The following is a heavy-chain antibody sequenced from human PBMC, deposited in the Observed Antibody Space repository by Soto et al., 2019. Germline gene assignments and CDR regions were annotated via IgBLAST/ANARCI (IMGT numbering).Heavy chain of an antibody. Sequence: ASVKVSCKASGYTFIDYGITWVRQAPGQGLEWMGWINAYNANTNYAQKLQGRVTMTTDTSTSTAYMELRSLRSDDTAVYYCARGGSGSYVDYWGQGTLVTVSS. CDR1: GYTFIDYG. CDR3: ARGGSGSYVDY. V-gene: IGHV1-18*01. J-gene: IGHJ4*02. D-gene: IGHD6-19*01. CDR2: INAYNANT.